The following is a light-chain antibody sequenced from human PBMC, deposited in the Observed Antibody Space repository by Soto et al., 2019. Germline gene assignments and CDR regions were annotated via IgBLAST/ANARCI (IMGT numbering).Light chain of an antibody. J-gene: IGLJ2*01. CDR1: SSNIESNH. V-gene: IGLV1-47*01. CDR3: AAGDDSLRGVV. CDR2: KSN. Sequence: QSALTQPPSASGTPGQTVTISCSGTSSNIESNHVSWYQQLPGTAPKLLFYKSNRRPSGVPDRFSASKSGTSASLAISGLRSEDEADYYCAAGDDSLRGVVFGGGTQLTVL.